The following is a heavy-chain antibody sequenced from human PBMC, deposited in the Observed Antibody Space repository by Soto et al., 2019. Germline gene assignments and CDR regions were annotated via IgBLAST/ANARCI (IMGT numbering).Heavy chain of an antibody. Sequence: GGSLRLSCAASGFTFDDYTMHWVRQAPGKGLEWVSLITWDGGNKYYADSVKGRFTISRDSSKNSLYLQMNSLRTEDTALYFCAKAGGSSWPRNNYFDYWGQGTLVTVSS. CDR2: ITWDGGNK. V-gene: IGHV3-43*01. CDR3: AKAGGSSWPRNNYFDY. J-gene: IGHJ4*02. D-gene: IGHD6-13*01. CDR1: GFTFDDYT.